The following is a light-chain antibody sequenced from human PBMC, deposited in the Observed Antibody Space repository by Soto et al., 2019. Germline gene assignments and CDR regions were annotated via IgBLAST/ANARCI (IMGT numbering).Light chain of an antibody. J-gene: IGKJ2*01. CDR3: QQYNNWPYT. CDR2: GAS. CDR1: QSVSSN. Sequence: ERVMTQSPATLSVSPGERATLSCRASQSVSSNLAWYQQKPGQAPRLLIYGASTRATGIPARFSGSRSGTEFTLTISSLQSEDFAVYYCQQYNNWPYTFGQGTKLEIK. V-gene: IGKV3-15*01.